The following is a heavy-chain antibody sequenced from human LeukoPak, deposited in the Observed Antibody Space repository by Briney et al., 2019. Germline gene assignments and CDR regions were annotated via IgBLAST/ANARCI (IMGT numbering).Heavy chain of an antibody. Sequence: SETLSLTCTVSGGSISSTRYYWGWIRQPPGKGLEWIGSIYYSGSTYYNPSLKSRVTMSVDRSKNQLSLKLSSVTAADTAVYYCARHGIYYGLGSSYGLPNWFDPWGQGTLVTVSS. D-gene: IGHD3-10*01. J-gene: IGHJ5*02. CDR1: GGSISSTRYY. CDR3: ARHGIYYGLGSSYGLPNWFDP. CDR2: IYYSGST. V-gene: IGHV4-39*01.